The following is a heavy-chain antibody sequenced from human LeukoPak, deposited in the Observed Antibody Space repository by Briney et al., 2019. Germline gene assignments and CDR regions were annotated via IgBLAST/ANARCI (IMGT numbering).Heavy chain of an antibody. Sequence: GGSLRLSCAASGFTFSSYEMNWVRQAPGKGLEWVSYISSSGSTIYYADSVKGRFTISRDISKNTLYLQMNSLRAEDTAVYYCARASMVNWYFDIWGRGTLVTVSS. V-gene: IGHV3-48*03. D-gene: IGHD3-10*01. CDR2: ISSSGSTI. J-gene: IGHJ2*01. CDR1: GFTFSSYE. CDR3: ARASMVNWYFDI.